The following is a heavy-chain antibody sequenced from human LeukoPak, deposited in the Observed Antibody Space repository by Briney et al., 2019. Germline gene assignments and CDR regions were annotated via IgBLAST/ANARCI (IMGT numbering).Heavy chain of an antibody. CDR2: IAGSSGYI. CDR3: ARDRGAYCGGDCYLGFDY. CDR1: GFTFRSYT. V-gene: IGHV3-21*01. Sequence: GGPLRLSCAASGFTFRSYTMNWVRQAAGKGLEWVSSIAGSSGYISYADSVKGRFTISRDNAKKSLYLQMTSLTAEDTAVYYCARDRGAYCGGDCYLGFDYWGRGTLVTVSS. D-gene: IGHD2-21*02. J-gene: IGHJ4*01.